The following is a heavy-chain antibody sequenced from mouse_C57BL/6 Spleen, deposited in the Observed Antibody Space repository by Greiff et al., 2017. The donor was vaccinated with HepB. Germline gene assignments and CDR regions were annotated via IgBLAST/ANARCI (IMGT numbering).Heavy chain of an antibody. D-gene: IGHD2-5*01. V-gene: IGHV2-2*01. CDR2: IWSGGST. J-gene: IGHJ4*01. CDR1: GFSLTSYG. CDR3: AREGYSNPYYYAMDY. Sequence: QVQLQQSGPGLVQPSQSLSITCTVSGFSLTSYGVHWVRQSPGKGLEWLGVIWSGGSTDYNAAFISRLSISKDNSKSQVFFKMNSLQADDTAIYYCAREGYSNPYYYAMDYWGQGTSVTVSS.